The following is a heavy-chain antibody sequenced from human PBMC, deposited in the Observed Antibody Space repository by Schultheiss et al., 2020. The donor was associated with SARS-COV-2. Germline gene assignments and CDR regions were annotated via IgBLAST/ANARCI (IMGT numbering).Heavy chain of an antibody. CDR1: GFTVSSNE. J-gene: IGHJ4*02. Sequence: GGSLRLSCAASGFTVSSNEMSWVRQAPGKGLEWVSSISGGSTYYADSRKGRFTISRDNSKNTLYLQMNSLRDEDTAVYYCAKDYYGSGTYPDYWGQGTLVTGSS. V-gene: IGHV3-38-3*01. CDR2: ISGGST. CDR3: AKDYYGSGTYPDY. D-gene: IGHD3-10*01.